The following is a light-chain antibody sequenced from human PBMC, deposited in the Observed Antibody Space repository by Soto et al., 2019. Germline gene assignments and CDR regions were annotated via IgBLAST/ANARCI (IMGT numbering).Light chain of an antibody. V-gene: IGLV1-40*01. CDR3: SSYTGGSTYV. Sequence: QSVLTQPPSVSGAPGQRVTISCTGSSSNIGADYDVSWYQQLPGTAPKLMIYDNSNRPSGVSNRFSGSKSGTSATLTITGLQGEDEAEYYCSSYTGGSTYVFGTGTKVTVL. J-gene: IGLJ1*01. CDR1: SSNIGADYD. CDR2: DNS.